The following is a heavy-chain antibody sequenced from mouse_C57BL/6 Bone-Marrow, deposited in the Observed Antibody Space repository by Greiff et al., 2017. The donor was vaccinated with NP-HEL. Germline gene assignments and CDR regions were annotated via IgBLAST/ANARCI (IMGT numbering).Heavy chain of an antibody. CDR2: INPNNGGT. Sequence: EVQLQQSGPELVKPGASVKISCKASGYTFTDYYMNWVKQSHGKSLEWIGDINPNNGGTSYNQKFKGKATLTVDKSSSTAYMELRSLTSEDSAVYYCAREDITTVVAGGSFYYFDYWGQGTTLTVSS. CDR3: AREDITTVVAGGSFYYFDY. CDR1: GYTFTDYY. J-gene: IGHJ2*01. D-gene: IGHD1-1*01. V-gene: IGHV1-26*01.